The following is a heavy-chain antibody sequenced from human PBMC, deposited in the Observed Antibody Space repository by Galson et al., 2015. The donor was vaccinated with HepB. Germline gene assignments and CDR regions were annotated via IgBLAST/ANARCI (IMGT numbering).Heavy chain of an antibody. CDR1: GGSISSYY. V-gene: IGHV4-59*08. J-gene: IGHJ4*02. D-gene: IGHD3-22*01. CDR2: IYYSGST. CDR3: ARHKYYYDSSGFLSRYYFDY. Sequence: LTCTVSGGSISSYYWSWIRQPPGKGLEWIGYIYYSGSTNYNPSLKSRVTISVDTSKNQFSLKLSSVTAADTAVYYCARHKYYYDSSGFLSRYYFDYWGQGTLVTVSS.